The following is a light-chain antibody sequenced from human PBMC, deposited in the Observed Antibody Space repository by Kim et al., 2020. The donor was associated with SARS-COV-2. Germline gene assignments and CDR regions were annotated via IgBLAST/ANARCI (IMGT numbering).Light chain of an antibody. V-gene: IGKV3-20*01. CDR3: QQYGSSPRT. Sequence: CPGERATLSCRASQSFSSSYLAWYQQRPGQAPRLLIYAASSRATGIPDRFSGSGSGTDFTLTISRLEPEDFAVYYCQQYGSSPRTFGQGTKVDIK. J-gene: IGKJ1*01. CDR2: AAS. CDR1: QSFSSSY.